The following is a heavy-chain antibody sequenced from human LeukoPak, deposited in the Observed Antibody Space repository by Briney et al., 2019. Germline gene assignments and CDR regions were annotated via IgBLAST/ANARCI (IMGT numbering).Heavy chain of an antibody. CDR1: GFTFSSYS. Sequence: GSLRLSCAASGFTFSSYSMNWVRQAPGKGLEWVSYISSSSTIYCADSVKGRFTISRDNAKNSLYLQTNSLRAEDTAVYYCARSDFWSGYSDYWGQGTLVTVSS. CDR3: ARSDFWSGYSDY. V-gene: IGHV3-48*01. J-gene: IGHJ4*02. D-gene: IGHD3-3*01. CDR2: ISSSSTI.